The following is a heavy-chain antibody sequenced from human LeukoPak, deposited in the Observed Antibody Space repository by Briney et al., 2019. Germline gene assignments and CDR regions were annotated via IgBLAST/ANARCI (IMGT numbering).Heavy chain of an antibody. V-gene: IGHV3-7*01. CDR1: GFTFGSYW. CDR3: AGGAGWLSDS. Sequence: GGSLRLSCAASGFTFGSYWMNWVRQAPGKGLEWVANIEQGGGEKNYVDSVKGRFTISRDNAKNSLYLEMNRLRAEDTAVYYCAGGAGWLSDSWGRGTLVTVSS. CDR2: IEQGGGEK. D-gene: IGHD3-22*01. J-gene: IGHJ5*01.